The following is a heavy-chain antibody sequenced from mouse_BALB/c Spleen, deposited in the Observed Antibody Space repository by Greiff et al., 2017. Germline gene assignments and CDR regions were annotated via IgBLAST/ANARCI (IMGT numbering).Heavy chain of an antibody. V-gene: IGHV1S137*01. Sequence: QVQLKESGAELVRPGVSVKISCKGSGYTFTDYAMHWVKQSHAKSLEWIGVISTYYGDASYNQKFKGKATMTVDKSSSTAYMELARLTSEDSAIYYCARGARARAMDYWGQGTSVTVSS. CDR2: ISTYYGDA. J-gene: IGHJ4*01. CDR1: GYTFTDYA. D-gene: IGHD3-1*01. CDR3: ARGARARAMDY.